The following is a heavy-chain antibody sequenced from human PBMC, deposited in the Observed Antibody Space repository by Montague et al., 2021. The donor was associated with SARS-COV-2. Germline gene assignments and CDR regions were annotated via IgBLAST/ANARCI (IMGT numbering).Heavy chain of an antibody. CDR2: MKQDGSEK. Sequence: SLRLSCAASGFTFSTYWMSWVRLAPGKGLEWVADMKQDGSEKYYVDSVKGRFTISRDNAKSLLYLEMNSLRAEDTAVYYCARDEGSHSIYYYDSSGYYGYWGQGTPVTGSS. V-gene: IGHV3-7*03. CDR3: ARDEGSHSIYYYDSSGYYGY. D-gene: IGHD3-22*01. J-gene: IGHJ4*02. CDR1: GFTFSTYW.